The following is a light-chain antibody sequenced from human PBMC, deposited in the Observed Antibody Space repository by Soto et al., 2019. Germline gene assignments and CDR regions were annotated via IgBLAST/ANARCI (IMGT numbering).Light chain of an antibody. V-gene: IGKV3-15*01. CDR1: QSVRSN. Sequence: EIVMTQSPATLSVSPGERVTLSCRASQSVRSNLAWYQQKPGQAPRLLIYGASTRATGLPARFSGSGSGTDFTLTISSLQSEDFAVYYCQQYNTWPPITFGQGTKVDIK. CDR2: GAS. J-gene: IGKJ1*01. CDR3: QQYNTWPPIT.